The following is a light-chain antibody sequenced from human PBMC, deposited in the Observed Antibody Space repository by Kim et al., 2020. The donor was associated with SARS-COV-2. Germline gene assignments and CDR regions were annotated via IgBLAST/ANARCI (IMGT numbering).Light chain of an antibody. CDR2: GAS. Sequence: SPGERVTLSCRASQSMSNKLNWYQQKPGQPPRLLIYGASTWATGIPSRFSGSGSGTEFTLDISSLQSEDFAAYYCQQYYHCPPVTFGGGTKVDIK. J-gene: IGKJ4*01. V-gene: IGKV3-15*01. CDR1: QSMSNK. CDR3: QQYYHCPPVT.